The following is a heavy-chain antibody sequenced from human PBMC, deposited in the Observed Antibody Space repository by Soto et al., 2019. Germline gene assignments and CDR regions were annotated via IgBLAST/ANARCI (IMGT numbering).Heavy chain of an antibody. J-gene: IGHJ5*01. CDR1: GGTFSTYA. V-gene: IGHV1-69*01. D-gene: IGHD3-22*01. Sequence: QVQLVQSGAEVKKPGSSVKVSCKFSGGTFSTYAISWVRQAPGQGLEWMGAVIPIFRSANYAQKFQGRVTITADEFTTTAYMELSSLRSDDTAIYFCARRDSKYDSAGYPPFDSWGQGTLVTVSS. CDR3: ARRDSKYDSAGYPPFDS. CDR2: VIPIFRSA.